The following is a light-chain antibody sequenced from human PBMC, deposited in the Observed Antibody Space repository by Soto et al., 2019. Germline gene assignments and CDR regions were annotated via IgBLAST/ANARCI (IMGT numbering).Light chain of an antibody. CDR1: QTISKY. Sequence: DIQMTQSPSSLSASVGDRVSITCRASQTISKYLNWYQQKPGKAPKLLIYGASILQSGVPSRFSGSGSGTGFTLTISSLQPEDFATYYCQQSYSTPRTFGQGTEVDIK. CDR2: GAS. V-gene: IGKV1-39*01. CDR3: QQSYSTPRT. J-gene: IGKJ1*01.